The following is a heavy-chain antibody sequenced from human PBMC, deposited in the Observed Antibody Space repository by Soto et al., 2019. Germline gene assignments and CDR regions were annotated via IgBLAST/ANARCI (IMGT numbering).Heavy chain of an antibody. J-gene: IGHJ4*02. V-gene: IGHV1-3*01. D-gene: IGHD2-21*02. CDR3: ARDQFDFSTGTASGVGGY. CDR1: GYTFPNYA. Sequence: LVQSGPEVKKSGASVKVSCKASGYTFPNYALLWLRQAPGQGLEWVGWINAGSGNAQYSEKFQGRVTITRDTSATTVYMELSSLRFEDTAVYDCARDQFDFSTGTASGVGGYWGQGTLVTVSS. CDR2: INAGSGNA.